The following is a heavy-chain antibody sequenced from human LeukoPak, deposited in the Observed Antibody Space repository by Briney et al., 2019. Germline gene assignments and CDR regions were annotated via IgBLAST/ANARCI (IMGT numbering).Heavy chain of an antibody. CDR3: AKDFSSGYYYFDF. J-gene: IGHJ4*02. V-gene: IGHV3-20*04. Sequence: GGSLRLSCAASGFTFDDYGMSWVRQAPGKGLEWVSGINWNGGSTGYADSVRGRFTISRDNAKNSLYLQMNSLKPEDTALYYCAKDFSSGYYYFDFWGQGTLVTVSS. CDR2: INWNGGST. D-gene: IGHD3-22*01. CDR1: GFTFDDYG.